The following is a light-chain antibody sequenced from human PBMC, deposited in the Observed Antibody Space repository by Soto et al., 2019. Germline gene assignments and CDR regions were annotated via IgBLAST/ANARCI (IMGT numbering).Light chain of an antibody. CDR2: DVS. CDR1: SRDVGGYNY. CDR3: CSYTTSNTRQIV. V-gene: IGLV2-14*01. Sequence: QSVLTQPASVSGSPGQSITISCTGTSRDVGGYNYVCWYQQHPGKAPKFMIYDVSNRPSGVSNRFSGSKSGNTASLTISWLQAEEEADYYCCSYTTSNTRQIVFGTGTKVTVL. J-gene: IGLJ1*01.